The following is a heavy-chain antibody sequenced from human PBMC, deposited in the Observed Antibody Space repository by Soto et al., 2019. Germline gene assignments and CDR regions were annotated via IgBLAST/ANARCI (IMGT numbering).Heavy chain of an antibody. J-gene: IGHJ4*02. V-gene: IGHV3-30-3*01. CDR3: ARDSFADSSGYPDPLY. CDR2: ISYDGSNK. CDR1: GFTFSSYA. Sequence: PGGSLRLSCAASGFTFSSYAMHWVRQAPGKGLEWVAVISYDGSNKYYADSVKGRFTISRDNSKNTLYLQMNSLRAEDTAVYYCARDSFADSSGYPDPLYWGQGTLVTVSS. D-gene: IGHD3-22*01.